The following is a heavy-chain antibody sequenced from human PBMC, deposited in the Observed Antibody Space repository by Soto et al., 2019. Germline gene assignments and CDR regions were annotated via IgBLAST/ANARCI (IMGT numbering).Heavy chain of an antibody. J-gene: IGHJ4*02. V-gene: IGHV5-51*01. CDR1: GYSFTNYW. D-gene: IGHD3-9*01. Sequence: PEESLKICCKASGYSFTNYWIGWVRQMSGKGLEWMGVIYPVASNTKFSPSFQGQVTMSVDNSISTAYLQWISLKASDTAMYYWARQAYHFEGNSFGYWGQGTLVTDSS. CDR3: ARQAYHFEGNSFGY. CDR2: IYPVASNT.